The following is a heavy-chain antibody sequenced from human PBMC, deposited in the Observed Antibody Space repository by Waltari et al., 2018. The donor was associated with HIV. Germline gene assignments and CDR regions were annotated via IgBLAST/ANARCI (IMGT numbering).Heavy chain of an antibody. CDR1: SYSISSGYY. D-gene: IGHD5-12*01. CDR2: IYHSGNI. Sequence: QVQLQESGPGLVKPSETLSLTCTVSSYSISSGYYWGWIRQSPGKGLEWIGNIYHSGNIYYNPSLKSRVTMSMDTSKNQFSLKLSYVTAADTAVYYCARDRSSGGGYDSKWYFDLWGRGTLVTVSS. CDR3: ARDRSSGGGYDSKWYFDL. V-gene: IGHV4-38-2*02. J-gene: IGHJ2*01.